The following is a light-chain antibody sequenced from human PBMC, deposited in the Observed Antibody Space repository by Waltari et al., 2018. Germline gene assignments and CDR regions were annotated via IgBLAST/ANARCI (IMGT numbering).Light chain of an antibody. Sequence: QSALTQPASVSGSPGQSITISCPGVDSDVGAYNYVPWYQRHPGQAPKLIIYDVRKRPSGVSNRFSGSKSGNTASLTVSGLQAEDEADYYCSSYTGGSTLWVFGGGTKLTVL. CDR1: DSDVGAYNY. CDR2: DVR. J-gene: IGLJ3*02. V-gene: IGLV2-14*03. CDR3: SSYTGGSTLWV.